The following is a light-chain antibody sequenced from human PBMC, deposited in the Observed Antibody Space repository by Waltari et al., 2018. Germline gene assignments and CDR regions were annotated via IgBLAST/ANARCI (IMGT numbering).Light chain of an antibody. Sequence: QSALTQPASVSGSPGQSITISCTGTSSDVGSYNLVPWYQQHPGKAPKLMIYGGSRRPAGFSHRFSGSKSGNTAPLAIAGRQAEDEADYYCCSYAGSILFGGGTKLTVL. CDR3: CSYAGSIL. V-gene: IGLV2-23*01. J-gene: IGLJ2*01. CDR2: GGS. CDR1: SSDVGSYNL.